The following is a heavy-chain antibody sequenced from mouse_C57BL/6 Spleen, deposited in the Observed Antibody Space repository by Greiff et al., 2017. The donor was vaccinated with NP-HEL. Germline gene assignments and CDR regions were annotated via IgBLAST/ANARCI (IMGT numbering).Heavy chain of an antibody. V-gene: IGHV1-54*01. Sequence: QVQLQQSGAELVRPGTSVKVSCKASGYAFTNYLIEWVKQRPGQGLEWIGVINPGSGGTNYNEKFKGKATLTADKSSSTAYMQLSSLTSEDSAVYFCARDSNFVDYWGQGTTLTVSS. D-gene: IGHD2-5*01. CDR1: GYAFTNYL. J-gene: IGHJ2*01. CDR3: ARDSNFVDY. CDR2: INPGSGGT.